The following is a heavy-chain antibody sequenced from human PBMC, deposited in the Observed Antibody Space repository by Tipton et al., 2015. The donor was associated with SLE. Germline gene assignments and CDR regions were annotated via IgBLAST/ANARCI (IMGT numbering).Heavy chain of an antibody. J-gene: IGHJ4*02. D-gene: IGHD3-10*01. CDR1: GYTFTSYG. CDR3: ARDANYYGSGSYPY. CDR2: ISAYNGNT. V-gene: IGHV1-18*01. Sequence: QSGAEVKKPGASVKVSCKASGYTFTSYGISWVRQAPGQGLEWMGWISAYNGNTNYAQKLQGRVTMTADTSTSTAYMELRSLRSDVTAVYYCARDANYYGSGSYPYWGQGTLVTVSS.